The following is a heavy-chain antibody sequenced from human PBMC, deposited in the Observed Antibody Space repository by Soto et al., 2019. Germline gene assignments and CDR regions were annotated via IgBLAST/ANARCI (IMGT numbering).Heavy chain of an antibody. CDR3: TTESRSTKWLRYPARWFDP. CDR1: GFTFSNAW. CDR2: IKSKTDGGTT. Sequence: GGSLRLSCAASGFTFSNAWMSWVRQAPGKGLEWVGRIKSKTDGGTTDYAAPVKGRFTISRDDSKNTLYLQMNSLKTEDTAVYYCTTESRSTKWLRYPARWFDPWGQGTLVTVSS. D-gene: IGHD5-12*01. J-gene: IGHJ5*02. V-gene: IGHV3-15*01.